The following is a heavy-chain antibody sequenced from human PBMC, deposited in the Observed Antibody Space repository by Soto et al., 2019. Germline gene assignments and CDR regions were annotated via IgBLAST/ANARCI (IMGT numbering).Heavy chain of an antibody. CDR3: ARLVYDTRLNYMYFDF. Sequence: PSETLSLTCAVSGVSISSGNWWTCVRQSPQRGLEYIGEIFHDGTANYYPSFERRVAISVDTSKNQFPLKLTSVTAADTAIYFCARLVYDTRLNYMYFDFWGQGTLVTVSS. V-gene: IGHV4-4*02. D-gene: IGHD3-10*01. CDR1: GVSISSGNW. CDR2: IFHDGTA. J-gene: IGHJ4*02.